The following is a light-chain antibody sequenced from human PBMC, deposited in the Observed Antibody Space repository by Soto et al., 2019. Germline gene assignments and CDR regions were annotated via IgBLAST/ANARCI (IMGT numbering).Light chain of an antibody. J-gene: IGLJ1*01. V-gene: IGLV2-14*01. CDR3: SSYASSSSYV. CDR2: EVT. Sequence: QSVRTQPASVSGSPGQSITISCTGTSSDVGGYNHVSWYQIHPGKAPKLIIYEVTSRPSGVSYRFSGSKSGNSASLTISGIQAEDEADYYCSSYASSSSYVFGGGTKVTVL. CDR1: SSDVGGYNH.